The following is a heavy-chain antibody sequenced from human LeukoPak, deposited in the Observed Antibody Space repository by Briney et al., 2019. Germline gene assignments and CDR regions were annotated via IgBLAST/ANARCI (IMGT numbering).Heavy chain of an antibody. CDR3: AKDTKYSSSWYKEAVDY. D-gene: IGHD6-13*01. J-gene: IGHJ4*02. Sequence: GGSLRLSCAASGFTFSRYDMSWVRQARGKGLEGVSSISGRGGTTYYGDSMEGRFTISRDNSKNTLYLHINSLRAEDTAVYYCAKDTKYSSSWYKEAVDYWGQGALVTVSS. V-gene: IGHV3-23*01. CDR1: GFTFSRYD. CDR2: ISGRGGTT.